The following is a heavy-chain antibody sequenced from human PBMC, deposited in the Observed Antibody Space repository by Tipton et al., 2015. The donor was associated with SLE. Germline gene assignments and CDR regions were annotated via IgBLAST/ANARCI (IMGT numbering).Heavy chain of an antibody. CDR3: ARIVVLPAAIRGDYYYYYMDV. CDR2: INHSGST. Sequence: TLSLTCAVYGGSFSGYYWSWIRQPPGKGLEWIGEINHSGSTNYNPSLKSRVTISVDTSKNQFSLKLSSVTAADTAVYYCARIVVLPAAIRGDYYYYYMDVWGKGTTVTVSS. J-gene: IGHJ6*03. CDR1: GGSFSGYY. V-gene: IGHV4-34*01. D-gene: IGHD2-2*02.